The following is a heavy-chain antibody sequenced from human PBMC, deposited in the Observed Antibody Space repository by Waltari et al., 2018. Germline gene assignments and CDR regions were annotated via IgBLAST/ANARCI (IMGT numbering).Heavy chain of an antibody. D-gene: IGHD5-12*01. CDR1: GYSITSGSY. J-gene: IGHJ4*02. CDR3: ARIDYIGYCDF. CDR2: IYQSGST. Sequence: QMLLQESGPELVKPSATLSLPCAVSGYSITSGSYWGWIRQPPGQGLEWTGKIYQSGSTFYNPSLKSRVTISVDTSKNQVTLKLSSVTAADTAVYYCARIDYIGYCDFWGRGTLVTVSS. V-gene: IGHV4-38-2*01.